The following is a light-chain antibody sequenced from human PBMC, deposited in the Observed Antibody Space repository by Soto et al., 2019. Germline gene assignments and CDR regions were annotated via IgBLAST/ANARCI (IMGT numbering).Light chain of an antibody. CDR2: DTS. CDR3: QQGYSTPWT. J-gene: IGKJ1*01. CDR1: QSVNSNY. Sequence: EIVLMQSPGTLSLSPGEGATLSCRASQSVNSNYLAWYQQKPGQAPTVLIFDTSRRATGVPDRFSGSGSGTDFTLTISRLEPDDFAVYYCQQGYSTPWTFGQGTKVEIK. V-gene: IGKV3D-20*02.